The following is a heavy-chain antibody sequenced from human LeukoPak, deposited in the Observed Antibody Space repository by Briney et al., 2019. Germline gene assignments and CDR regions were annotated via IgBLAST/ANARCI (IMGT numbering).Heavy chain of an antibody. CDR1: GYTFTGYY. D-gene: IGHD5-12*01. J-gene: IGHJ4*02. V-gene: IGHV1-24*01. Sequence: GASVKVSCKASGYTFTGYYMHWVRQAPGQGPEWMGGFDPEDGATIYAKKFQGRVTMTEDTSTDTAYMELSSLRSEDTAVYYCATDLDSWLRLGGYWCQGTLVTVSS. CDR3: ATDLDSWLRLGGY. CDR2: FDPEDGAT.